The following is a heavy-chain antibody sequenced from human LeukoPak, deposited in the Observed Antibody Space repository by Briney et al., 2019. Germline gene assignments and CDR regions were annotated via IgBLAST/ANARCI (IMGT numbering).Heavy chain of an antibody. V-gene: IGHV1-69*04. J-gene: IGHJ4*02. CDR2: IIPILGIA. CDR1: GGTFSSYT. Sequence: ASVKVSCKASGGTFSSYTISWVRQAPGQGLEWMGRIIPILGIANYAQKFQGRVTITADKSTSTAYMELSSLRSEDTAVYYCARDGRYCSSTSYYQVYWGQGTLVTVSS. D-gene: IGHD2-2*01. CDR3: ARDGRYCSSTSYYQVY.